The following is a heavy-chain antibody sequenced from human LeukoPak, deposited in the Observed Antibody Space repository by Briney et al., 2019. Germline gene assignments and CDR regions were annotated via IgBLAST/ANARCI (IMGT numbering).Heavy chain of an antibody. J-gene: IGHJ5*02. CDR3: ARGHSLAVAGRQNWFDP. V-gene: IGHV1-46*01. D-gene: IGHD6-19*01. CDR1: GYSFTSCY. Sequence: GSVKVSCKSSGYSFTSCYMHWVRQAPGQGLEGMGIFNPTAGSTSYAQKFQGRLTVTRDTSTSTVHMELSSLTSDDTAVYYCARGHSLAVAGRQNWFDPWGQGTLVTVSS. CDR2: FNPTAGST.